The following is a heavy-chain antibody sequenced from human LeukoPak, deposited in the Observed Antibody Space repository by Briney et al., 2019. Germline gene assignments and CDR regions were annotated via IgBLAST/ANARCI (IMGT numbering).Heavy chain of an antibody. CDR2: IHRSGST. J-gene: IGHJ4*02. CDR3: AGTSSGYYSTDY. V-gene: IGHV4-38-2*02. Sequence: SETLSLTCTVSGGSISSYYWGWIRQSPGKGLEWIGSIHRSGSTYYNPSLKSRVTISGDTSKSQFSLRLTSVTAADTAVYYCAGTSSGYYSTDYWGQGTLVTVSS. CDR1: GGSISSYY. D-gene: IGHD5-12*01.